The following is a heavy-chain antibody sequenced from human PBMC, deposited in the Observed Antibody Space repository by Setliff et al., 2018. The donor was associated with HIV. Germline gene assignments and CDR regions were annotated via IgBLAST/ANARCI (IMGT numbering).Heavy chain of an antibody. V-gene: IGHV1-69*10. CDR1: GGIGTYA. J-gene: IGHJ6*04. D-gene: IGHD2-15*01. CDR3: ARGGRWWGPNNPSPHFYHMDL. Sequence: SVKVSCKASGGIGTYAISWVRQAPGQGLEWMGGSIPNYSVETQKFRDRVSIYVDQSRRTAYMELRNLRFDDTALYFCARGGRWWGPNNPSPHFYHMDLRGSVTSVTVSS. CDR2: SIPNYSVE.